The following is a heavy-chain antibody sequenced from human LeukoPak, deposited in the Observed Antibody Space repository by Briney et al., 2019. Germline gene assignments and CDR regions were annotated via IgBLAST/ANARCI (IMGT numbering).Heavy chain of an antibody. Sequence: SVKVSCKASGCTFSSYAISWVRQAPGQGLEWMGGIIPIFGTANYAQKFQGRVTITADKSTSTAYMELSSLRSEDTAVYYCARAPLRFGELSSYYFDYWGQGTLVTVSP. CDR1: GCTFSSYA. CDR3: ARAPLRFGELSSYYFDY. CDR2: IIPIFGTA. V-gene: IGHV1-69*06. J-gene: IGHJ4*02. D-gene: IGHD3-16*02.